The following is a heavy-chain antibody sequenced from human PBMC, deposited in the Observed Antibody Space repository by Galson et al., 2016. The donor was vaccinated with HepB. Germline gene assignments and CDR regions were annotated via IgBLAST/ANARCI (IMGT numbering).Heavy chain of an antibody. Sequence: QSGAEVKKPGESLEISCKASGYSFGSYCIGWLRQMPGKGLEWMGIIYPGDSDTKYSPSFRGQVTISVDKSISTAYLQWSSLKASDSAMYYCARHETGYRGGFDDYFYYMDVWGKGTTVTVSS. J-gene: IGHJ6*03. CDR1: GYSFGSYC. CDR3: ARHETGYRGGFDDYFYYMDV. CDR2: IYPGDSDT. V-gene: IGHV5-51*01. D-gene: IGHD3-9*01.